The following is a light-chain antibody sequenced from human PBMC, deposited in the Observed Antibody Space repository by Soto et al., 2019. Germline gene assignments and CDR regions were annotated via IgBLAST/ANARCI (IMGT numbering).Light chain of an antibody. V-gene: IGKV1-9*01. CDR2: AAS. CDR3: EQLNSYPRT. CDR1: QGISSY. J-gene: IGKJ1*01. Sequence: DIQLTQSPSLLSASVGDRATITCRAGQGISSYLAWYQQKPGKAPKLLIYAASTLQTGVPSRFSGSGSGTEFTLTISSLQPEDFASYYCEQLNSYPRTFGQGTKVEIQ.